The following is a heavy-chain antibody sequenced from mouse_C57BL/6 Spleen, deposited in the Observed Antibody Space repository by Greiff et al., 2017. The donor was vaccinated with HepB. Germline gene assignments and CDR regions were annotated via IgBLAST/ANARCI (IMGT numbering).Heavy chain of an antibody. CDR2: ISDGGSYT. J-gene: IGHJ4*01. D-gene: IGHD1-1*01. CDR3: AREYYGSPMDY. CDR1: GFTFSSYA. Sequence: EVKLVESGGGLVKPGGSLKLSCAASGFTFSSYAMSWVRQTPEKRLEWVATISDGGSYTYYPDNVKGRFTISRDNAKNNLYLQMSHLKSEDTAMYYCAREYYGSPMDYWGQGTSVTVSS. V-gene: IGHV5-4*01.